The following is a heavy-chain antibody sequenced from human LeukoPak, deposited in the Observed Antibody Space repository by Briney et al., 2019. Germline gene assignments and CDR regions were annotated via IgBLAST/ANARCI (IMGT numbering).Heavy chain of an antibody. J-gene: IGHJ4*02. V-gene: IGHV3-7*03. CDR2: IKQDGSEK. Sequence: PGGSLRLSCAASGSTFSSYWMSWVRQAPGKGLEWVANIKQDGSEKYYVDSVKGRFTISRDNAKNSLYLQMNSLRAEDTAVYYCAREGDGSSSRIAKNYFDYWGQGTLVTVSS. CDR1: GSTFSSYW. CDR3: AREGDGSSSRIAKNYFDY. D-gene: IGHD6-13*01.